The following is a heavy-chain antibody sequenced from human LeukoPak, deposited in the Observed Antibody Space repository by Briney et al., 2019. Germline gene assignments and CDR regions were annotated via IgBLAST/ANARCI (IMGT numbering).Heavy chain of an antibody. D-gene: IGHD3-22*01. CDR1: GYTFTGYY. Sequence: ASVKVSCKASGYTFTGYYMHWVRQAPGQGLEWMGWINPNSGGTNYAQKFQGRVTMTRDTSISTAYMELSRLRFDDTAVYYCARDPDYYDSSGYGDYWGQGTLVTVSS. CDR3: ARDPDYYDSSGYGDY. CDR2: INPNSGGT. V-gene: IGHV1-2*02. J-gene: IGHJ4*02.